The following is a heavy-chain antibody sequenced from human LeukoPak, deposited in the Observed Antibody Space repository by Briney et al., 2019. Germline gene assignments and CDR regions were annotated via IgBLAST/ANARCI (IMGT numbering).Heavy chain of an antibody. D-gene: IGHD2-2*01. V-gene: IGHV4-31*03. Sequence: RTSETLSLTCTVSGGSISSGGYYWSRIRQHPGKGLEWIGYIYYSGSTYYNPSLKSRVTISVDTSKNQFSLKLSSVTAADTAVYYCARAPVGIVVVPAANAFDIWGQGTTVTVSS. CDR1: GGSISSGGYY. J-gene: IGHJ3*02. CDR3: ARAPVGIVVVPAANAFDI. CDR2: IYYSGST.